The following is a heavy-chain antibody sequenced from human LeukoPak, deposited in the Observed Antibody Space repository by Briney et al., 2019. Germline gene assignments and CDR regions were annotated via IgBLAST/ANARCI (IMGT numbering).Heavy chain of an antibody. Sequence: ASVTVSCKASGYTFTSYYMHWVRQAPGQGLEWMGIINPSGGSTSYAQKFQGRVTMTRDTSTSTVYMELSSLRSEDTAVYYCAREGIAVAGDYYYYYGMDVWGQGTTVTVSS. J-gene: IGHJ6*02. D-gene: IGHD6-19*01. V-gene: IGHV1-46*01. CDR3: AREGIAVAGDYYYYYGMDV. CDR2: INPSGGST. CDR1: GYTFTSYY.